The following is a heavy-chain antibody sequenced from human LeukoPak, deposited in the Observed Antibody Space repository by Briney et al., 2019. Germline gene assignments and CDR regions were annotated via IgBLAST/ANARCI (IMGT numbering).Heavy chain of an antibody. CDR2: IKQDGSEK. D-gene: IGHD3-10*01. Sequence: GGSLRLSCAASGFTFSSYWMSWVRQAPGKGLEWVANIKQDGSEKYYVDSVKGRFTISRDNAKNSLYLQMNSLRAEDTAVYYCARDSSGSYYYSWFDPWGQGTLVAVSS. V-gene: IGHV3-7*01. J-gene: IGHJ5*02. CDR1: GFTFSSYW. CDR3: ARDSSGSYYYSWFDP.